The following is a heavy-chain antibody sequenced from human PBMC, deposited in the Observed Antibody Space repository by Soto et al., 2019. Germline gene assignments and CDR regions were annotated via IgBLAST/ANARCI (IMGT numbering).Heavy chain of an antibody. D-gene: IGHD1-26*01. Sequence: EVQLVETGGGLSQPGGSLRLSCAASGFTVSSNYMSWVRQAPGKGLEWVAAIYSGGSTYYADSVKGRFTISKDNSKNTLYLHLNLMSAEDTAVYYCVRVGGTKYYFDYWGQGTLVTVSS. CDR1: GFTVSSNY. CDR3: VRVGGTKYYFDY. CDR2: IYSGGST. V-gene: IGHV3-53*02. J-gene: IGHJ4*02.